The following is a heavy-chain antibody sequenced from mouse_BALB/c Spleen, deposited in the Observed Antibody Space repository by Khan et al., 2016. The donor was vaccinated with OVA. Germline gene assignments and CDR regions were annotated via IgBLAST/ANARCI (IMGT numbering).Heavy chain of an antibody. J-gene: IGHJ3*01. CDR3: VREGAYYRSDGWFVY. CDR2: IIPSNDYT. Sequence: QIQLVQSGAELARPGASVKMSCKASGYTFTTYTIHWVKQRPGQGLEWIGYIIPSNDYTNYNQKFKDRATLTADKSSSTAYMQLSSLTSEDSAVYYCVREGAYYRSDGWFVYWGQGTLVTVSA. V-gene: IGHV1-4*01. CDR1: GYTFTTYT. D-gene: IGHD2-14*01.